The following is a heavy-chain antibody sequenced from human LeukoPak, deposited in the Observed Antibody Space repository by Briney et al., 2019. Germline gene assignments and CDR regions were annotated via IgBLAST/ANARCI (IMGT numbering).Heavy chain of an antibody. Sequence: GRSLRLSCAASGFTFSDYAMHWVRQAPGKGLEWVAVISYDGGNKYYTDSVKGRFTISRDNSKNTLYLQMNSLRAEDMAVYYCARDRGLWFGSNHFDYWGQGTLVTVSS. V-gene: IGHV3-30*04. CDR1: GFTFSDYA. CDR3: ARDRGLWFGSNHFDY. J-gene: IGHJ4*02. D-gene: IGHD3-10*01. CDR2: ISYDGGNK.